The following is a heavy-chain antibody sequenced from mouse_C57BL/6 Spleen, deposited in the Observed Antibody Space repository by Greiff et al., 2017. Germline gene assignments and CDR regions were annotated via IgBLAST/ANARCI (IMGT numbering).Heavy chain of an antibody. D-gene: IGHD2-5*01. CDR2: IYPGSGST. CDR1: GYTFTSYW. V-gene: IGHV1-55*01. CDR3: ARAYYSNWGFAY. J-gene: IGHJ3*01. Sequence: QVQLQQSGAELVKPGASVKMPCKASGYTFTSYWITWVKQRPGQGLEWIGDIYPGSGSTNYNEKFKSKATLTVDTSSSTAYMQLSSLTSEDSAVYYCARAYYSNWGFAYWGQGTLVTVSA.